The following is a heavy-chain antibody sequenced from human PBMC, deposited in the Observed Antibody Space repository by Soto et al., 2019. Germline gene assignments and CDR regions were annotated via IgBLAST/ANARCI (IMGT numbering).Heavy chain of an antibody. CDR2: IYSGGST. CDR1: GFTVSSNY. V-gene: IGHV3-66*01. Sequence: EVQLVESGGGLVQPGESLRLSCAASGFTVSSNYMSWFRQAPGKGLEWVSSIYSGGSTYYADSVKGRFTISRDNSKNTLYLQMNSLRAEDAAVYYRASESIVRATTTFDSWGQGPLVAVPS. D-gene: IGHD1-26*01. J-gene: IGHJ4*02. CDR3: ASESIVRATTTFDS.